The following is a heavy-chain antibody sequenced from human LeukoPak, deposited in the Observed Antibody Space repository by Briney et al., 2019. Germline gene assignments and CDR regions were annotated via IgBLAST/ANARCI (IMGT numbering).Heavy chain of an antibody. CDR2: IYHSGST. V-gene: IGHV4-38-2*02. CDR3: ARDQYCSGGSCYFDYYYYYMDV. D-gene: IGHD2-15*01. CDR1: GYSISSGYY. J-gene: IGHJ6*03. Sequence: SETLSLTCAVSGYSISSGYYWGWIRQPPGKGLEWIGSIYHSGSTYYNPSLKSRVTISVDTSKNQFSLKLSSVTAADTAVYYCARDQYCSGGSCYFDYYYYYMDVWGKGTRSPSP.